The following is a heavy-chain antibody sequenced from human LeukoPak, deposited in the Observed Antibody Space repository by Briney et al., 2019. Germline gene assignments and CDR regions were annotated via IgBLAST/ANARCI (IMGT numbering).Heavy chain of an antibody. D-gene: IGHD3-9*01. CDR3: ARGYSVEGTIDFDY. Sequence: PSETLSLTCAVYGGSFSGYYWSWIRQPPGKGLEWIGEINHSGSTNYNPSLKSRVTISVDTSKNQFSLKLSSVTAADTAVYYCARGYSVEGTIDFDYWGQGTLVTVSS. V-gene: IGHV4-34*01. CDR1: GGSFSGYY. J-gene: IGHJ4*02. CDR2: INHSGST.